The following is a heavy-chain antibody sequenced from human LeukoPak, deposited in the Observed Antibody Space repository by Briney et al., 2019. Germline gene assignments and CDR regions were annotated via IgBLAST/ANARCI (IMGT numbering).Heavy chain of an antibody. CDR2: INTGGSYT. J-gene: IGHJ6*02. CDR3: AGGHYGLDV. V-gene: IGHV3-11*05. Sequence: GESLRLSCAASGFTFSDYYMSWIRQAPGKGLEWVSYINTGGSYTNYADSVKGRFTISRDNARNSLYLQMGSLRAEDTAIYYCAGGHYGLDVWGQGTTVTVSS. CDR1: GFTFSDYY.